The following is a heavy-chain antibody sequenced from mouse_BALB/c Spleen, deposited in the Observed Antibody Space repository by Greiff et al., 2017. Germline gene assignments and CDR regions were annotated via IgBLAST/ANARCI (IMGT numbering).Heavy chain of an antibody. Sequence: VKLVESGPGLVAPSQSLSITCTVSGFSLTSYDISWIRQPPGKGLEWLGVIWTGGGTNYNSAFMSRLSISKDNSKSQVFLKMNSLQTDDTAIYYCVREKYGNYYFDYWGQGTTLTVSS. D-gene: IGHD2-10*02. CDR2: IWTGGGT. CDR1: GFSLTSYD. CDR3: VREKYGNYYFDY. V-gene: IGHV2-9-2*01. J-gene: IGHJ2*01.